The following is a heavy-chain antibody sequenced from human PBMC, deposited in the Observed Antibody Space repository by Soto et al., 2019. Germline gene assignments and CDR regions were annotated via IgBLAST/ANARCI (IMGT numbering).Heavy chain of an antibody. CDR3: ARRSRPIEY. CDR1: GSTFSSYA. V-gene: IGHV3-30*04. J-gene: IGHJ4*02. D-gene: IGHD6-25*01. Sequence: AGGSLRLSCAASGSTFSSYAMHWVRQAPGKGLEWVAVISYDGSNKYYADSVKGRFTISRDNAKNSLYLQMDFLRHEDTAVYYCARRSRPIEYWGRGTLVTVSS. CDR2: ISYDGSNK.